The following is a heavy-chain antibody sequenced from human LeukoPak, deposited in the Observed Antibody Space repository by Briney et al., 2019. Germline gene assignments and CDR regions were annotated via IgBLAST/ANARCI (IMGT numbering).Heavy chain of an antibody. J-gene: IGHJ4*02. CDR2: ISSSSSYI. Sequence: GGSLRLSCVASGFTFSNYDMSWVRQAPGKGLEWVSSISSSSSYIYYADSVKGRFTISRDNAKNSLYLQMNSLRAEDTAVYYCARVPYDILTGYYEGAAGYWGQGTLVTVSS. D-gene: IGHD3-9*01. CDR3: ARVPYDILTGYYEGAAGY. V-gene: IGHV3-21*01. CDR1: GFTFSNYD.